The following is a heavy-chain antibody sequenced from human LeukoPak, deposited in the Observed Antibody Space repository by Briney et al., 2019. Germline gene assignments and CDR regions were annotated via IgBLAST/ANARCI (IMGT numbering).Heavy chain of an antibody. D-gene: IGHD5-18*01. Sequence: GGSLRLSCAASGFAFNTYWMHWVRQAPGTGLVWVSRINGDGSSTSYADFVKGRFPISRDNDKNTLYLQMDSLRAEETAIYYCARDKGYSIDQWGQGTLVTVSS. J-gene: IGHJ5*02. CDR3: ARDKGYSIDQ. V-gene: IGHV3-74*01. CDR1: GFAFNTYW. CDR2: INGDGSST.